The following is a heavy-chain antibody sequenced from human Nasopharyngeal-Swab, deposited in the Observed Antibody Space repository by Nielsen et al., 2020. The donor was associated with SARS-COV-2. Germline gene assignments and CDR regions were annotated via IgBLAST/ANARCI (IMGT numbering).Heavy chain of an antibody. Sequence: ASVKVFCKASGYIFTSYAMHWVRQAPGQSLEWMGWISAGKGDTKYLQKFQGRVTITRDTSASKGYMELSSLRSEDTAVYYCTITKYDSGWFEYWGQGALVTGSS. J-gene: IGHJ4*02. D-gene: IGHD6-19*01. CDR2: ISAGKGDT. CDR1: GYIFTSYA. CDR3: TITKYDSGWFEY. V-gene: IGHV1-3*01.